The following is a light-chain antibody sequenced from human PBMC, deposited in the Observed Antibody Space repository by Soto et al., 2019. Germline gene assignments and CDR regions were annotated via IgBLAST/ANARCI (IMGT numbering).Light chain of an antibody. CDR2: HAS. Sequence: IMMSQSPDTLSVSPGERVALSCRASQGISRDLAWYQQKPGQVPRLLMYHASTRATGIPDRFSGSGSGTQFTLTITSLQSEDFAFYYCQQYNDWPRTFGQGTKVEIK. CDR1: QGISRD. J-gene: IGKJ1*01. V-gene: IGKV3-15*01. CDR3: QQYNDWPRT.